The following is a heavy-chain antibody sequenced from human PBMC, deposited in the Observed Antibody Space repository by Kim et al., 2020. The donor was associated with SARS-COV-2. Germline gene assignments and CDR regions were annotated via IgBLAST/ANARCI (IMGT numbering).Heavy chain of an antibody. CDR1: GFTFSSYE. J-gene: IGHJ4*02. CDR2: ISSSGSTI. Sequence: GGSLRLSCAASGFTFSSYEMNWVRQAPGKGLEWVSYISSSGSTIYYGDSVKGRFTISRDNAKKSLYLQMNSLRAEDTAVYYCARTPPVITIFGVVIYFDYWGQGTLVTVSS. D-gene: IGHD3-3*01. V-gene: IGHV3-48*03. CDR3: ARTPPVITIFGVVIYFDY.